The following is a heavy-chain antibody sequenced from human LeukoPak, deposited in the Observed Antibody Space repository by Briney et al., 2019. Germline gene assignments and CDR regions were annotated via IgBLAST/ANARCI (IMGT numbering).Heavy chain of an antibody. CDR3: ARVAGVLLWFGETHWFDP. Sequence: GASVKVSCKASSYTFTSYGISWVRQAPGQGLEWMGWISAYNGNTNYAQKLQGRVTMTTDTSTSTAYMELRSLRSDDTAVYYCARVAGVLLWFGETHWFDPWGQGTLVTVSS. J-gene: IGHJ5*02. CDR1: SYTFTSYG. D-gene: IGHD3-10*01. V-gene: IGHV1-18*01. CDR2: ISAYNGNT.